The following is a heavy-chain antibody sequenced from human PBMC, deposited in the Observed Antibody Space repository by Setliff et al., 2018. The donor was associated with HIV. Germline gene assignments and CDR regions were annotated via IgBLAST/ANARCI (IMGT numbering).Heavy chain of an antibody. V-gene: IGHV1-69*13. J-gene: IGHJ6*02. D-gene: IGHD2-2*01. CDR2: IIPIFGTA. CDR1: GDTFSSYA. Sequence: SVKVSCKASGDTFSSYAISWVRQAPGQGLEWMGGIIPIFGTANYAQKFQGRVTITADESTSTAYMELSSLRSEDTAVYYCARDGCSSTSCYGVYNYYGMDVWGQGTTVTVSS. CDR3: ARDGCSSTSCYGVYNYYGMDV.